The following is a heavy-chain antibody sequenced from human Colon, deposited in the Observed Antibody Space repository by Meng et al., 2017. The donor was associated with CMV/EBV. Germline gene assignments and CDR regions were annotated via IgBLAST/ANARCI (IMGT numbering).Heavy chain of an antibody. CDR3: ATGGVVQLDPMDV. V-gene: IGHV3-48*04. Sequence: GESLKISCAASGFTFSSYSMNWVRQPPGKGLEWVSYISRSSSTIFYADSVKGRFTISRGNAKNSLYLQMNSLRAEDMAVYYCATGGVVQLDPMDVWGQGTTVTVSS. J-gene: IGHJ6*02. CDR2: ISRSSSTI. CDR1: GFTFSSYS. D-gene: IGHD1-1*01.